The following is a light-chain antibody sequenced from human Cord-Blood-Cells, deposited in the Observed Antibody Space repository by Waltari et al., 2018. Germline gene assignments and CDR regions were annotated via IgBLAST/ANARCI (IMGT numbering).Light chain of an antibody. V-gene: IGLV1-44*01. CDR3: AAWDDSLNGWV. Sequence: QSVLTQPPSASGTPGPRVTISCSGSSSNIGSNPVNWYQQPPGTAPKLLIYSNNQRPSGVPDRFSGSKSGTSASLAISGLQSEDEADYYCAAWDDSLNGWVFGGGTKLTVL. CDR1: SSNIGSNP. CDR2: SNN. J-gene: IGLJ3*02.